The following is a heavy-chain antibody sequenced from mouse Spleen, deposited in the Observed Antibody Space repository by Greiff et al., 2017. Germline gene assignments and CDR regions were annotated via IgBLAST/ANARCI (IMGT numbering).Heavy chain of an antibody. D-gene: IGHD1-1*01. CDR3: ARPHYGSSYVWFAY. Sequence: EVKVEESGGGLVQPGGSLKLSCAASGFTFSDYGMAWVRQAPRKGPEWVAFISNLAYSIYYADTVTGRFTISRENAKNTLYLEMSSLRSEDTAMYYCARPHYGSSYVWFAYWGQGTLVTVSA. V-gene: IGHV5-15*04. J-gene: IGHJ3*01. CDR1: GFTFSDYG. CDR2: ISNLAYSI.